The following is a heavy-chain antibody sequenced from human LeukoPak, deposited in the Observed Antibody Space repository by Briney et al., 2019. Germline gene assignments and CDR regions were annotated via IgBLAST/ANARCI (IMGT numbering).Heavy chain of an antibody. CDR1: GFTFSSYE. CDR2: IKHDGSEN. V-gene: IGHV3-7*01. Sequence: GGSLRLSCAASGFTFSSYEMNWVRQAPGKGLEWVANIKHDGSENYYVDSVKGRFTISRDNAKNSLYLQMNSLRAEDTAVYYCARELNGAFDPWGQGTLVTVSS. CDR3: ARELNGAFDP. J-gene: IGHJ5*02. D-gene: IGHD1-1*01.